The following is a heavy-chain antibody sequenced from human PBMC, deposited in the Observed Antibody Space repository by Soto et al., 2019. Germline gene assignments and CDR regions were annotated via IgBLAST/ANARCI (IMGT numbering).Heavy chain of an antibody. J-gene: IGHJ1*01. CDR3: ARVLNYLVY. D-gene: IGHD1-1*01. CDR2: IYRGGRT. V-gene: IGHV3-53*01. Sequence: ELQMVGSGGGLIQPGWSLSVSFAVSGFIVSSNNMSWVSPAPGKWLEWVPVIYRGGRTYYADSVKGRFTISRDNSKNTLYLQTNCPIAEDTAVYYCARVLNYLVYWGLGALLTVSS. CDR1: GFIVSSNN.